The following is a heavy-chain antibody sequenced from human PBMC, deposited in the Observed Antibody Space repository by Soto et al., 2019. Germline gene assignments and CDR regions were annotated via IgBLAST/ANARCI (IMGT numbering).Heavy chain of an antibody. J-gene: IGHJ1*01. V-gene: IGHV4-61*08. CDR2: IYYTWIS. CDR1: GDSVNTGDYE. D-gene: IGHD5-12*01. Sequence: PXETMSLSGSDSGDSVNTGDYEWTWIRQPPGKELEWSVHIYYTWISKYNPSVESRVIISQGTSKNQFSLRLNPVTTAETALYFCADFLLEVAPIPSWGQGLLVTV. CDR3: ADFLLEVAPIPS.